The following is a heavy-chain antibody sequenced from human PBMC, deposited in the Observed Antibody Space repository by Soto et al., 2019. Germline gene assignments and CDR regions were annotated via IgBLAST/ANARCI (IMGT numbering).Heavy chain of an antibody. Sequence: QVQLVQSGAEVKKPGSSVKVSCKASGGTFSSYAISWVRQAPGQGLEWMGGIIPISDTTNYAQKFQGRVTITADESTSTAYMELSSLRSEDTAVYYCARSQGSRTSLEIYYYYYYGMDVCGQGTTVTVS. CDR3: ARSQGSRTSLEIYYYYYYGMDV. CDR1: GGTFSSYA. J-gene: IGHJ6*02. CDR2: IIPISDTT. D-gene: IGHD2-2*01. V-gene: IGHV1-69*01.